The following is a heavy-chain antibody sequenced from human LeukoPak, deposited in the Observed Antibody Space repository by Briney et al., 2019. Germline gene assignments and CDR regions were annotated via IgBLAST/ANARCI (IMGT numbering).Heavy chain of an antibody. J-gene: IGHJ4*02. CDR2: ISGSGGST. Sequence: GGSLRLSCAASGFTFSSYAMSWVRQAPGKGLEWVSAISGSGGSTYCADSVKGRFTISRDNSKNTLYLQMNSLRAEDTAVYYCAKYYDFWSGYPTAPVDYWGQGTLVTVSS. CDR3: AKYYDFWSGYPTAPVDY. V-gene: IGHV3-23*01. D-gene: IGHD3-3*01. CDR1: GFTFSSYA.